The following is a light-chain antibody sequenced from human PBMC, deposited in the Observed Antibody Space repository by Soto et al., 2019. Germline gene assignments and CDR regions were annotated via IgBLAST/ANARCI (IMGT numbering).Light chain of an antibody. CDR3: QQRNNWPPIT. CDR1: QSVNRY. V-gene: IGKV3-11*01. Sequence: IVLTDSPATLSLSRWEIATLSCRASQSVNRYLAWYQHKPGQAPRLLIYDASNRAAGVPARFSGSGSGTDFTLTISSLEPEDFAVYYCQQRNNWPPITFGQATRREIK. CDR2: DAS. J-gene: IGKJ5*01.